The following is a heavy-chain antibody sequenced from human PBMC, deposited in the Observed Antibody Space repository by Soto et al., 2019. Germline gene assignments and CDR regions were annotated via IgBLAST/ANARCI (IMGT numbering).Heavy chain of an antibody. D-gene: IGHD4-4*01. J-gene: IGHJ6*02. CDR3: ARAPNYRNYVTASYYGMDV. Sequence: ASVKVSCKASGYTFTSYAMHWVRQAPGQRLEWMGWINAGNGNTKYSQKFQGRVTITRDTSASTAYMELSSLRSEDTAVYYCARAPNYRNYVTASYYGMDVWGQGTTVTVSS. CDR2: INAGNGNT. V-gene: IGHV1-3*01. CDR1: GYTFTSYA.